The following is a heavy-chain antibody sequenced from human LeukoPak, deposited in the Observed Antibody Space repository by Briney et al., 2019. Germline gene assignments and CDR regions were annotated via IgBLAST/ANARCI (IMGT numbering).Heavy chain of an antibody. D-gene: IGHD3-9*01. J-gene: IGHJ3*02. V-gene: IGHV1-69*04. CDR1: GGTFSSYA. Sequence: GASVKVSCKASGGTFSSYAISWVRQAPGQGLEWMGRIIPILGIANYAQKFQGRVTINADKSTSTAYMELSSLRSEDTAVYYCARARLRYFDWLIRNAFDIWGQGTMVTVSS. CDR2: IIPILGIA. CDR3: ARARLRYFDWLIRNAFDI.